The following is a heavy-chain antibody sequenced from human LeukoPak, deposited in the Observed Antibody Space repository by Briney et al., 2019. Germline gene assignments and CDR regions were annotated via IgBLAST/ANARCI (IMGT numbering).Heavy chain of an antibody. Sequence: PSETLSLTYTVSGASISSYYWSWIRQPPGKGLEWIGYIYYSGSTNYNPSLKSRVTISVDTSKNQFSLKLSSVTAADTAVYYCARFDIFSYMDVWGKGTTVTISS. CDR1: GASISSYY. CDR2: IYYSGST. CDR3: ARFDIFSYMDV. D-gene: IGHD3-9*01. J-gene: IGHJ6*03. V-gene: IGHV4-59*01.